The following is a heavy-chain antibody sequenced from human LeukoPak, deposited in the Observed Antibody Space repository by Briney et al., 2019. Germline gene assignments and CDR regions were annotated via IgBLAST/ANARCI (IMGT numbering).Heavy chain of an antibody. CDR1: GYTFTGYY. V-gene: IGHV1-2*02. CDR2: INPNSGGT. D-gene: IGHD6-13*01. J-gene: IGHJ3*02. CDR3: ARTDSPPLYRSSWYGNAFDI. Sequence: ASVKVSCKASGYTFTGYYMHWVRQAPGQGLEWMGWINPNSGGTNYAQKFQGRVTMTRDTSISTAYMDLSRVRSDDTAIYYCARTDSPPLYRSSWYGNAFDIWGQGTVVTVSS.